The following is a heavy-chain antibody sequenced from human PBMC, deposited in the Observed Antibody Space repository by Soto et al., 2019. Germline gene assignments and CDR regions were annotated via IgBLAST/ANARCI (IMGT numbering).Heavy chain of an antibody. CDR3: AREIRLVGVTGWFDP. J-gene: IGHJ5*02. Sequence: QVQLQESGPGLVKVSETLSLTCTVSGGSINSYYWSWIRQPPGKELEWVADIDYSGRTNYNPSLKNRLTISVATSNYQLSLKVRSVTAAYTAVYYCAREIRLVGVTGWFDPWGQGTLVTVSS. D-gene: IGHD1-26*01. V-gene: IGHV4-59*01. CDR1: GGSINSYY. CDR2: IDYSGRT.